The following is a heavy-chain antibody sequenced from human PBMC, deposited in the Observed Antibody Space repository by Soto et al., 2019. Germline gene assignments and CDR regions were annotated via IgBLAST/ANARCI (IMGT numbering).Heavy chain of an antibody. CDR2: INAGNGNT. J-gene: IGHJ4*02. CDR3: ASVSYCSRNSCDTPFDY. Sequence: ASVKVSCKASGYTFTSYAMHWVRQAPGQRLEWMGWINAGNGNTKYSQKFQGRVTITRDTSASTAYMELSSLRSEDTAVYYCASVSYCSRNSCDTPFDYWGQGTLVTV. D-gene: IGHD2-2*02. CDR1: GYTFTSYA. V-gene: IGHV1-3*01.